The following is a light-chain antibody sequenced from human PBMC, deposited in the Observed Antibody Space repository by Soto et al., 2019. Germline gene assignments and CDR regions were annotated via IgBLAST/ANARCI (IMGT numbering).Light chain of an antibody. CDR3: QQYNNWPRT. CDR2: GAS. J-gene: IGKJ1*01. V-gene: IGKV3-15*01. CDR1: QSVSSD. Sequence: PATLSVSPGERATLSCRASQSVSSDLAWYHQKPGQAPRLLIYGASTRATGIPARFSGSGSGTEFTLTINSLQPEDFAVYYCQQYNNWPRTFGQGTKVDIK.